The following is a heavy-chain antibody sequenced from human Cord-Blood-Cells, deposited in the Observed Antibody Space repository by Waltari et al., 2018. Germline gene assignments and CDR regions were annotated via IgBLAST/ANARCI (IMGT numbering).Heavy chain of an antibody. CDR1: GGSISSGGYS. V-gene: IGHV4-30-2*01. D-gene: IGHD2-15*01. CDR3: ARGDENGGKYWFDP. Sequence: QLQLQESGSGLVKPSQTLSLTCAVSGGSISSGGYSWSWIRQPPGKGLEWIGYIYHSGSTYYNPSLKSRVTISVDRSKNQCSLKLSSVTAADTAVYYCARGDENGGKYWFDPWGQGTLVTVSS. CDR2: IYHSGST. J-gene: IGHJ5*02.